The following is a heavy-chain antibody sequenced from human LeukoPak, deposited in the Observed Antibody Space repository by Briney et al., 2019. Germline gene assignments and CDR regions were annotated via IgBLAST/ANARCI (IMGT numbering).Heavy chain of an antibody. V-gene: IGHV3-7*01. J-gene: IGHJ4*02. D-gene: IGHD1-26*01. CDR3: ARRSSGSPPYYFGY. Sequence: GGSLRLSCVASGFTFGKYWMSWVRQAPGKGLEWVANIKLDGSEKNYVDSVKGRFTISRDNTKNSLYLQMNGLRAEDTAVYYCARRSSGSPPYYFGYWGQGTLVTVSS. CDR2: IKLDGSEK. CDR1: GFTFGKYW.